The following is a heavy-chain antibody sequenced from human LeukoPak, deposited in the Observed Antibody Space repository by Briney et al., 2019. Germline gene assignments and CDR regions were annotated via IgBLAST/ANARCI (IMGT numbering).Heavy chain of an antibody. CDR3: AKGYTWNNIRLLDY. CDR2: ISGSGGGT. CDR1: GFTFSGYA. V-gene: IGHV3-23*01. D-gene: IGHD1/OR15-1a*01. Sequence: GGSLRLSCAASGFTFSGYAMSWVRQAPGKGLEWVSGISGSGGGTYYADSVKGRFTISRGNPKNTLYLQMNSLRAEDTAVYYCAKGYTWNNIRLLDYWGQGTLVTVSS. J-gene: IGHJ4*02.